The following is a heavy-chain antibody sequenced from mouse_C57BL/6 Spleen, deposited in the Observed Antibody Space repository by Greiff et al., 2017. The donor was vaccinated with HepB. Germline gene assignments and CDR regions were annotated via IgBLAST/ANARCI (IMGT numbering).Heavy chain of an antibody. Sequence: QVQLQESGPELVKPGASVKISCKASGYAFSSSWMNWVKQRPGKGLEWIGRIYPGDGDTNYNGKFKGKATLTADKSSSTAYMQLSSLTSEDSAVYFCARRRITTGANYYAMDYWGQGTAGTVSS. CDR1: GYAFSSSW. D-gene: IGHD1-1*01. CDR2: IYPGDGDT. CDR3: ARRRITTGANYYAMDY. V-gene: IGHV1-82*01. J-gene: IGHJ4*01.